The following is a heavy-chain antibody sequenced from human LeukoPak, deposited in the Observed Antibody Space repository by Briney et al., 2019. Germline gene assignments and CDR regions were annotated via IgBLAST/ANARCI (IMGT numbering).Heavy chain of an antibody. D-gene: IGHD6-19*01. V-gene: IGHV3-11*01. CDR1: GFTVNTNY. Sequence: GGSLRLSYAASGFTVNTNYMSWIRQAPGKGLEWVSYISSSGSTIYYADSVKGRFTISRDNAKNTLYLQMNSLRAEDTAAYYCAKYKSSGWYFDYWGQGTLVTVSS. J-gene: IGHJ4*02. CDR2: ISSSGSTI. CDR3: AKYKSSGWYFDY.